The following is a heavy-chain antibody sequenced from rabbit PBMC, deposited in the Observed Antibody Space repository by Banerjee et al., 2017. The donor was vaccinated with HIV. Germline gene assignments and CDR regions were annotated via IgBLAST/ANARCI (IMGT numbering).Heavy chain of an antibody. CDR3: ARDEGGIDYYFSL. CDR1: SSSYY. V-gene: IGHV1S40*01. CDR2: IYTGSGST. D-gene: IGHD8-1*01. Sequence: SSSYYMCWVRQAPGKGLEWIGCIYTGSGSTYYASWAKGRFTISKTSSTTVTLQMTSLTVADTATYFCARDEGGIDYYFSLWGPGTLVTVS. J-gene: IGHJ4*01.